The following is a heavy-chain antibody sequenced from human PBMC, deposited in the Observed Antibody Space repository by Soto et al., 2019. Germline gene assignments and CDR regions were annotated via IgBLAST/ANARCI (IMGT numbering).Heavy chain of an antibody. CDR3: ARRDGGDYVWGSYRPGAFDI. CDR2: IYYSGTT. D-gene: IGHD3-16*02. Sequence: SETLSLTCAVSGYSISSSNWWGWIRQPPGKGLEWIGYIYYSGTTYYNPSLKSRVTMSVDTSKNQFSLKLTSVTAADTAVYYFARRDGGDYVWGSYRPGAFDIWGQGTMVTVSS. V-gene: IGHV4-28*01. CDR1: GYSISSSNW. J-gene: IGHJ3*02.